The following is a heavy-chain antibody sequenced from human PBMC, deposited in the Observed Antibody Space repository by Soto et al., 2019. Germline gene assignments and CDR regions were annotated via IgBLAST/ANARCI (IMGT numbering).Heavy chain of an antibody. J-gene: IGHJ4*02. D-gene: IGHD3-10*01. CDR3: ATYYYGSGY. CDR2: IYYGGST. V-gene: IGHV4-61*08. Sequence: SETLSLTCTVSGGSVSSGGYHWSWLRQSPGKGLECIGYIYYGGSTNYNPSLKSRVTISVDTSKNQFSLNLSSVTAADTAVYDCATYYYGSGYWGQGTMVTVSS. CDR1: GGSVSSGGYH.